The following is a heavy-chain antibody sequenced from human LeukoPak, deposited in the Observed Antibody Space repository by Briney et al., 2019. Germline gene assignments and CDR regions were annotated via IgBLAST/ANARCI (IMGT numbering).Heavy chain of an antibody. Sequence: GESLKISCAASGFTFSSYAMSWVRQAPGKGLEWVSAISGSGGSTYYADSVKGRFTISRDNSKNTLYLQMNSLRAEDTAVYYCAKDHDYGDYGPYYFDYWGQGTLVTVSS. J-gene: IGHJ4*02. CDR3: AKDHDYGDYGPYYFDY. CDR2: ISGSGGST. D-gene: IGHD4-17*01. V-gene: IGHV3-23*01. CDR1: GFTFSSYA.